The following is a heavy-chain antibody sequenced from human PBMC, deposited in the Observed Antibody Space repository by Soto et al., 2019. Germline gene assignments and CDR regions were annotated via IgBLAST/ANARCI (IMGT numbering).Heavy chain of an antibody. CDR1: GFTFSSYA. Sequence: EVQLLESGGGLVQPGGSLRLSCAASGFTFSSYAMSWVRQAPGKGLEWVSAISGSGGSTYYADSVKGRFTISRDNSKNTLYLQMNSLRAEDTSVYYCAKDGGWLRWVDYYYYGMDVWGQGPTVTVSS. D-gene: IGHD4-17*01. V-gene: IGHV3-23*01. J-gene: IGHJ6*02. CDR2: ISGSGGST. CDR3: AKDGGWLRWVDYYYYGMDV.